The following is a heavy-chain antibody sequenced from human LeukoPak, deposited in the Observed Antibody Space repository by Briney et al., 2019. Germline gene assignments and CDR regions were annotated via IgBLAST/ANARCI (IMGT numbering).Heavy chain of an antibody. CDR3: AKGGSYWYYFDY. CDR2: ISGSGGST. Sequence: GGSLRLSCAASGFTFSSYGMSWVRQAPGKGLEWVSAISGSGGSTYYADSVKGRFTISRDNSKNTLYLQMNSLRAEDTAVYYCAKGGSYWYYFDYWGQGTLVTVSS. D-gene: IGHD1-26*01. V-gene: IGHV3-23*01. CDR1: GFTFSSYG. J-gene: IGHJ4*02.